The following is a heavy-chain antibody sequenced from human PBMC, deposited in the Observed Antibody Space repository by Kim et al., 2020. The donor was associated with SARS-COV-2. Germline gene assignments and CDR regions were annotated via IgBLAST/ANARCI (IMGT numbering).Heavy chain of an antibody. CDR2: IYSGGST. CDR1: GFTVSSNY. CDR3: ARYSGYDWPYYYYYYGMDV. Sequence: GGSLRLSCAASGFTVSSNYMSWVRQAPGKGLEWVSVIYSGGSTYYADSVKGRFTISRDNSKNTLYLQMNSLRAEDTAVYYCARYSGYDWPYYYYYYGMDVWGQGTTVTVS. J-gene: IGHJ6*02. D-gene: IGHD5-12*01. V-gene: IGHV3-53*01.